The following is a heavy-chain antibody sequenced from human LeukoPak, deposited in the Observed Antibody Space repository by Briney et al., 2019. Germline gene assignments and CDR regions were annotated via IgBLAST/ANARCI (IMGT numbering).Heavy chain of an antibody. J-gene: IGHJ5*02. Sequence: GRSLRLSCAASGFSSNSYAIHWVRQAPGKGLEWVAVISDDGSIKYYADSVKGRFTISRDNSKNTLYLLMNSLRTEDTAFYYCARERIATTGTGWFDPWGQGTLVTVSS. CDR2: ISDDGSIK. CDR1: GFSSNSYA. V-gene: IGHV3-30*04. D-gene: IGHD6-13*01. CDR3: ARERIATTGTGWFDP.